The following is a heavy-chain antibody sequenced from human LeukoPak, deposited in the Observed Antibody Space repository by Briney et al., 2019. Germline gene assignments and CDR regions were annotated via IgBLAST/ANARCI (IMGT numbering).Heavy chain of an antibody. Sequence: PGGSLRLSCAASGFTFSSYAMSWVRQAPGKGLEWVAFIRYDGSNKYYADSVKGRFTISRDDSKNTLYLQMNSLRAEDTAVYYCAKDAITIFGVPDGRTFDYWGQGTLVTVSS. V-gene: IGHV3-30*02. CDR3: AKDAITIFGVPDGRTFDY. CDR1: GFTFSSYA. J-gene: IGHJ4*02. CDR2: IRYDGSNK. D-gene: IGHD3-3*01.